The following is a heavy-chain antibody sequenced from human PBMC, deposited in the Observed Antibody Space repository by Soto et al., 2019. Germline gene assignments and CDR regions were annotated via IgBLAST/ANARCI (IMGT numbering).Heavy chain of an antibody. Sequence: SETLSLTCTVSGGSISSSSYYWGWIRQPPGKGLEWIGSIYSTGSTYYNPSLKSRVTISADTSKNQFSLKLSSVTAADTAVYYCARGVWSYYGCDYWGQGALVTVSS. CDR2: IYSTGST. CDR1: GGSISSSSYY. J-gene: IGHJ4*02. V-gene: IGHV4-39*01. CDR3: ARGVWSYYGCDY. D-gene: IGHD3-10*01.